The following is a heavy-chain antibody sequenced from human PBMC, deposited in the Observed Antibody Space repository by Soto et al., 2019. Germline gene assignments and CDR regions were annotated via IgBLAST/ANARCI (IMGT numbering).Heavy chain of an antibody. CDR1: GFTVSSNY. CDR3: ARGFNWLDS. D-gene: IGHD5-12*01. V-gene: IGHV3-53*01. Sequence: EVQLEESGGGLIQPGGSLRLSCAAAGFTVSSNYMTWVRQAPGEGLEWVSVIYSGGNTNYADSVKGRFTISRDNSKNTLYLQMNTLRAEDTAVYYCARGFNWLDSWGQGTLVTVSS. J-gene: IGHJ4*02. CDR2: IYSGGNT.